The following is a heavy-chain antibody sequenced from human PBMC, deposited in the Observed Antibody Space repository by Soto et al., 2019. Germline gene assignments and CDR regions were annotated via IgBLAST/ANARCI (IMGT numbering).Heavy chain of an antibody. D-gene: IGHD3-9*01. J-gene: IGHJ6*02. CDR3: AISLAGDILTGYTPTGETPTYYYGMDV. CDR1: GGSISSSSYY. CDR2: IYYSGST. V-gene: IGHV4-39*01. Sequence: SETLSLTCTVSGGSISSSSYYWGWIRQPPGKGLERIGSIYYSGSTYYNPSLKSRVTISVDTSKNQISLKLSSVTAADTSVYYCAISLAGDILTGYTPTGETPTYYYGMDVWGQGTTVT.